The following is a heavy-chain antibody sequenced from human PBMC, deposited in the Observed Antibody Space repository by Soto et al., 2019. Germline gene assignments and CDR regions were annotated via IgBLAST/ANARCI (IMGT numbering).Heavy chain of an antibody. CDR3: ARASSSWPYNWFDP. D-gene: IGHD6-13*01. CDR2: IYHSGNT. Sequence: PSETLSLTCVVSGYSISSGYYWGWIRQPPGKELEWIASIYHSGNTFYNPSLKSRVSISLDTSKNQFSLNLNSVTAADTAVYYCARASSSWPYNWFDPWGQGTLVTVSS. J-gene: IGHJ5*02. CDR1: GYSISSGYY. V-gene: IGHV4-38-2*01.